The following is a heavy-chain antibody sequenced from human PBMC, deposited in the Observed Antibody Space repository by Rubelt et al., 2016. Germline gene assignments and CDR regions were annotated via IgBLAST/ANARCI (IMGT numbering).Heavy chain of an antibody. Sequence: EMSGGGLVKPGGSLRLSCSGSGLAFSDYSMSWIRQAPGKGLEWVSAISASGGTTYYADSVTGRFTVSRDNSKNTVFLQMSNLRMEDTAVYFCAGMLGFCRGLSCSTDTYFDFWGQGSRVTVAS. CDR1: GLAFSDYS. CDR2: ISASGGTT. J-gene: IGHJ4*02. CDR3: AGMLGFCRGLSCSTDTYFDF. V-gene: IGHV3-11*01. D-gene: IGHD2-15*01.